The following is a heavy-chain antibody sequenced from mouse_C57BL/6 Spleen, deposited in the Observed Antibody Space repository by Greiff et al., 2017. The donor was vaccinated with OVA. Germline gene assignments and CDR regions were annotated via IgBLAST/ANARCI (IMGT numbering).Heavy chain of an antibody. CDR1: GYTFTSYW. Sequence: QVQLKQPGAELVKPGASVKLSCKASGYTFTSYWMHWVKQRPGQGLEWIGMIHPNSGSTNYNEKFKSKATLTVDKSSSTAYMQLSSLTSEDSAVYYCARSYDYDEGDYWGQGTTLTVSS. CDR3: ARSYDYDEGDY. D-gene: IGHD2-4*01. J-gene: IGHJ2*01. CDR2: IHPNSGST. V-gene: IGHV1-64*01.